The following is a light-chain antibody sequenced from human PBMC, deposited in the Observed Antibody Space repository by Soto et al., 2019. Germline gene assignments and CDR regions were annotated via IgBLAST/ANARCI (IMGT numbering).Light chain of an antibody. Sequence: QSVLTQPASVSGSPGQSITISCTGTSSDVGGSNYVSWYQQHPGKAPKLMLYEVTTRPSGVSNRFSGSKSGNTASLTISGLQAEDEADYYCSSYTSRSTLVVFGGGTKVTVL. V-gene: IGLV2-14*01. CDR1: SSDVGGSNY. CDR3: SSYTSRSTLVV. J-gene: IGLJ2*01. CDR2: EVT.